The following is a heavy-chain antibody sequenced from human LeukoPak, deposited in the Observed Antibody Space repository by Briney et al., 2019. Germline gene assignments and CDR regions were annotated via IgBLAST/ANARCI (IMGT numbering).Heavy chain of an antibody. V-gene: IGHV3-74*01. CDR1: GFTFPTYW. Sequence: PGGSLRLSCSASGFTFPTYWMIWVRQVPGEGLVYVSHMNHDGTITNYADSVKGRFTMSRDNARNTVFLQMGSLRAEDTAVYYCGRDNYGSIDFWGQGVLVTVSS. CDR3: GRDNYGSIDF. D-gene: IGHD3-10*01. J-gene: IGHJ4*02. CDR2: MNHDGTIT.